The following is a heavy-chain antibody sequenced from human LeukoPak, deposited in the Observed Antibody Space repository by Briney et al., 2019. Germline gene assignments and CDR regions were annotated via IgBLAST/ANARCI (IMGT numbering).Heavy chain of an antibody. CDR2: IYHSGST. D-gene: IGHD4-23*01. J-gene: IGHJ3*02. CDR1: GGSISSSNW. V-gene: IGHV4-4*02. CDR3: ARFVAWGGNAVHAFDI. Sequence: SGTLSLTCAVSGGSISSSNWWSWVRQPPGKGLEWIGEIYHSGSTNYNPSLKSRVTISVDKSKNQFSLKLGSVTAADTAVYYCARFVAWGGNAVHAFDIWGQGTMVAVSS.